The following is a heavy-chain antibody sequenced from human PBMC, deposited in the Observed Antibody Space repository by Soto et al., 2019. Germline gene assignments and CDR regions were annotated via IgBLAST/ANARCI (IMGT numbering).Heavy chain of an antibody. D-gene: IGHD2-15*01. Sequence: QVQLQQWGAGLLKPSETLSLTCAVYGGSFSGYYWSWIRQPPGKGLEWVGEINHSGSTNYNPSLKSRVTISVATSKNEFSRKLSSVAAADTAVYYCARGEIVVVVAAYYYYYYMDVWGNGSTVAVSS. CDR2: INHSGST. CDR3: ARGEIVVVVAAYYYYYYMDV. J-gene: IGHJ6*03. V-gene: IGHV4-34*01. CDR1: GGSFSGYY.